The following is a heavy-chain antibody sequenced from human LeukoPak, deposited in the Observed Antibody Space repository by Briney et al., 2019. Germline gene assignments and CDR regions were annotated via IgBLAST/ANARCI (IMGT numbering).Heavy chain of an antibody. V-gene: IGHV3-23*01. CDR1: GFTFSSYS. CDR2: ISNTGRAT. CDR3: AHQVPPNDEFFDH. Sequence: PGGSLRLSCVASGFTFSSYSMHWVRQAPGDGLEWLSGISNTGRATDYADSIKGRFTISRDNSKNTVFLQMNSLRAEDTAEYFCAHQVPPNDEFFDHWGQGTLVTVSS. J-gene: IGHJ5*02.